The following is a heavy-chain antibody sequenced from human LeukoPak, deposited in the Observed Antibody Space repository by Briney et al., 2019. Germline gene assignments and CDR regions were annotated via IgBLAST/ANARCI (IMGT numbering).Heavy chain of an antibody. Sequence: GGSLRLSCAASGFTFSSYSMNWVRQAPGKGLEWVSFISTSSSYIYYADSVKGRFTISRDNAKNSLYLQMNSLRAEDTAVYYCASAGYSFGAFFDWGQGTLVTVSS. CDR3: ASAGYSFGAFFD. D-gene: IGHD5-18*01. CDR1: GFTFSSYS. J-gene: IGHJ4*02. V-gene: IGHV3-21*04. CDR2: ISTSSSYI.